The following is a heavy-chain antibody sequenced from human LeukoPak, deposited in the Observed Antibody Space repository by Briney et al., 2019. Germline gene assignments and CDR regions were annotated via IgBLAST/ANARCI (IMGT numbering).Heavy chain of an antibody. CDR3: AREPPMGRYYYGMDV. D-gene: IGHD3-10*01. CDR2: IYSGGSI. Sequence: GGSLRLSCAASGFSVSSYYMHWVRQAPGKGLEWVSVIYSGGSIYYADSVKGRFIISRDNSKNTLDLQLNSLRAEDTAVYYCAREPPMGRYYYGMDVWGQRTTVTLSS. J-gene: IGHJ6*02. CDR1: GFSVSSYY. V-gene: IGHV3-66*01.